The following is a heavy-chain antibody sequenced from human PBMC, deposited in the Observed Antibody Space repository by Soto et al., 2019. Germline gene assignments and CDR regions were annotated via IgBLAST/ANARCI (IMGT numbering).Heavy chain of an antibody. J-gene: IGHJ4*02. D-gene: IGHD4-17*01. CDR3: ARWLRRTVTTVVDYYFDY. V-gene: IGHV4-59*01. CDR1: GGSISSYY. CDR2: IYYSGST. Sequence: SETLSLTCTVSGGSISSYYWSWIRQPPGKGLEWIGYIYYSGSTNYNPSLKSRVTISVDTSKNQFSLKLSSVTAADTAVYYCARWLRRTVTTVVDYYFDYWGQGTLVTVSS.